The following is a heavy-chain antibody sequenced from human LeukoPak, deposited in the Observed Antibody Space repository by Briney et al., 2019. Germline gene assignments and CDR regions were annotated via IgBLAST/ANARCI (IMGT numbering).Heavy chain of an antibody. CDR2: ISYDGSNK. Sequence: GGSLRLSCAASGFTFSSYAMHWVRQAPGKGLEWVAVISYDGSNKYYVDSVKGRFTISRDNSKNTLYLQMNSLRAEDTAVYYCARGGYYYYGMDVWGQGTTVTVSS. V-gene: IGHV3-30-3*01. CDR3: ARGGYYYYGMDV. CDR1: GFTFSSYA. J-gene: IGHJ6*02.